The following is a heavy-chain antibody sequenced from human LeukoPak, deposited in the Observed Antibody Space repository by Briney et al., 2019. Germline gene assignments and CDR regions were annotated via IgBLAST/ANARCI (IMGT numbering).Heavy chain of an antibody. V-gene: IGHV1-69*05. J-gene: IGHJ5*01. CDR2: IIPIFRTT. Sequence: ASVKVSCKASGGTFSNYAFSWVRQAPGQGFEWMGGIIPIFRTTNYAEQFQGRVTITTDESTNTAYLDLSSLRSEDTAVYYCAKDDGSATMGFDSWGQGTLVSVSS. CDR3: AKDDGSATMGFDS. D-gene: IGHD1-26*01. CDR1: GGTFSNYA.